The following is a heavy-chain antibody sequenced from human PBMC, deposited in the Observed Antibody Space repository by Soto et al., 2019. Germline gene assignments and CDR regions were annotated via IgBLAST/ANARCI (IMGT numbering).Heavy chain of an antibody. Sequence: AASVKVSCKASGFTFTRSAVQWVRQARGQRLEWIGWIVVDGANTNYAQKFQERVTITTDMSTSTAYMELSSLRSEDTAVYYCAADPFCSSTNCYNRFDPWGQGTLVTVSS. CDR1: GFTFTRSA. V-gene: IGHV1-58*01. D-gene: IGHD2-2*01. J-gene: IGHJ5*02. CDR3: AADPFCSSTNCYNRFDP. CDR2: IVVDGANT.